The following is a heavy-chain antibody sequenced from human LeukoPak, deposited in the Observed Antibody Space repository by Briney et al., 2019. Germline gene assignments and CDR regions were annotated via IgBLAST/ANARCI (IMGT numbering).Heavy chain of an antibody. V-gene: IGHV4-4*07. CDR1: GGSINTYY. CDR2: IYYSGST. D-gene: IGHD5-18*01. CDR3: ACGYSYGYDY. Sequence: SETLSLTCTVSGGSINTYYWSWIRQPAGKGLEWIGSIYYSGSTYYNPSLKSRVTISVDTSKNQFSLKLSSVTAADTAVYYCACGYSYGYDYWGQGALVTVS. J-gene: IGHJ4*02.